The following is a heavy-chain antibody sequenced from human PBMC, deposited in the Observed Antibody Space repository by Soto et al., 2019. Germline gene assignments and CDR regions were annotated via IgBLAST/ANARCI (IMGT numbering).Heavy chain of an antibody. D-gene: IGHD3-22*01. Sequence: PGESLKSACCGSGYSFTSYSLGWLRQIPVEGLNWMGITYPGDSDTRYSPSFQGQVTISADKSISTGYLQWSSLKASDTAMYYCARQEKYDSKGYYYPCAFDIWGQGTMVNDSS. CDR1: GYSFTSYS. CDR2: TYPGDSDT. CDR3: ARQEKYDSKGYYYPCAFDI. V-gene: IGHV5-51*01. J-gene: IGHJ3*02.